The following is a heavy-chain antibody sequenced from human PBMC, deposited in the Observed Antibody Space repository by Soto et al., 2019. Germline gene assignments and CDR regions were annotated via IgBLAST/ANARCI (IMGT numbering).Heavy chain of an antibody. CDR2: IYYSGST. D-gene: IGHD5-18*01. CDR1: GGSISSSSYY. J-gene: IGHJ5*02. CDR3: ARQNGYRYGPMYNWFDP. Sequence: SEILSLTCTVAGGSISSSSYYWGWIRQPPGKGLEWIGSIYYSGSTYYNPSLKSRVTISVDTSKNQFSLKLSSVTAADTAVYYCARQNGYRYGPMYNWFDPWGQGTLVTVSS. V-gene: IGHV4-39*01.